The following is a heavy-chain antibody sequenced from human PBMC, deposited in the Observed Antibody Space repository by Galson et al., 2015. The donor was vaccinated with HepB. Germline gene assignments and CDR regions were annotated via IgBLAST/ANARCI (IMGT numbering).Heavy chain of an antibody. CDR3: AKDWDSFANPSAYYFDY. CDR2: ISYDGSNK. Sequence: SLRLSCAASGFTFSSYGMHWVRQAPGKGLEWVAVISYDGSNKYYADSVKGRFTISRDNSKNTLYLQMNSLRAEDTAVYYCAKDWDSFANPSAYYFDYWGQGTLVTVSS. D-gene: IGHD1-26*01. CDR1: GFTFSSYG. J-gene: IGHJ4*02. V-gene: IGHV3-30*18.